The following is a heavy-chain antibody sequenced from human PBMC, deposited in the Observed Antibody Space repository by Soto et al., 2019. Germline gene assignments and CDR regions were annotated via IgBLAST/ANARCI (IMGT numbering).Heavy chain of an antibody. CDR1: GDSVSSNSAA. CDR2: TYYRSKWYN. Sequence: RTLSLTCGISGDSVSSNSAAWNWIRQSPSRGLEWLGRTYYRSKWYNDYAVSVKSRITINPDTSKNQFSLQLNSVTPEDTAVNYCARDYPSCSSTSCYTGPYYYYGMDVWGQGTTVTVSS. V-gene: IGHV6-1*01. CDR3: ARDYPSCSSTSCYTGPYYYYGMDV. J-gene: IGHJ6*02. D-gene: IGHD2-2*02.